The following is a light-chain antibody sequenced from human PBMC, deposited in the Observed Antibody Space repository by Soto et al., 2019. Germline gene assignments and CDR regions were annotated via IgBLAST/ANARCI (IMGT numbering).Light chain of an antibody. J-gene: IGLJ3*02. CDR1: SSNIGSET. CDR3: AEWDDSLKGWV. Sequence: QSVLTQPPSASGTPGQRVTISCSGSSSNIGSETVNWYQQVPGTAPKLLIYANNQRPSGVPDRFSVSKSGTSASLAIGGLQYEDEADYYCAEWDDSLKGWVFGGGTKLTVL. CDR2: ANN. V-gene: IGLV1-44*01.